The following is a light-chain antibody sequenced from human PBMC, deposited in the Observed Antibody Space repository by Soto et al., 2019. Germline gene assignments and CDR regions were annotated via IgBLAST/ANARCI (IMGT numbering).Light chain of an antibody. J-gene: IGKJ1*01. CDR1: QSVRRY. V-gene: IGKV3-20*01. Sequence: EIGFTQSPSTLSLSPGERATLSCRASQSVRRYLAWYQQKPGQAPRLLIYDASTRATGIPARFSGSGSETDFTLTISRLEPEDFAVYYCQQYGSSGTFGQGTKVDIK. CDR2: DAS. CDR3: QQYGSSGT.